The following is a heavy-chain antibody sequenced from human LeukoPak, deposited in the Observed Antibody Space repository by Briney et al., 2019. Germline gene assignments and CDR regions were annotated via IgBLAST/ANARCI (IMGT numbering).Heavy chain of an antibody. V-gene: IGHV4-39*02. CDR2: IYYSGST. CDR3: AREITMVRGVSWFDP. CDR1: GGSISSSSYY. Sequence: SETLSLTCTVSGGSISSSSYYWGWIRQPPGKGLEWIGSIYYSGSTYYNPSLKSRVTIPVDTSKNQFSLKLSSVTAADTAVYYCAREITMVRGVSWFDPWGQGTLVTVSS. J-gene: IGHJ5*02. D-gene: IGHD3-10*01.